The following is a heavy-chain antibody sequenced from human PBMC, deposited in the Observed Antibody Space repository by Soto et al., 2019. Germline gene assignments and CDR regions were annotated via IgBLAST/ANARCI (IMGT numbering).Heavy chain of an antibody. CDR3: ARTLLNWDQGAWFKP. D-gene: IGHD1-26*01. J-gene: IGHJ5*02. Sequence: PSETLSRTCTVSGGSSSSGGYYWSWIRQHPGKCLEWIGYIYYSGSTYYNPSLKSRVTISVDTSKNQFSLKLSSVTAAYTAVYYCARTLLNWDQGAWFKPWGHGTLVNVSS. CDR1: GGSSSSGGYY. V-gene: IGHV4-31*03. CDR2: IYYSGST.